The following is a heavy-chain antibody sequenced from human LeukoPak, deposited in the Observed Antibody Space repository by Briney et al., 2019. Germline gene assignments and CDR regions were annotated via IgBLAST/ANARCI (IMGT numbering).Heavy chain of an antibody. CDR2: IYYSGST. J-gene: IGHJ4*02. CDR1: GGSISSYY. Sequence: SETLSLTCTVSGGSISSYYWSWIRQPPGKGLEWIGYIYYSGSTNYNPSLKSRVTISVDTSKNQFSLKLSSVTAADTAVYYCARSLRSAPTIGYWGQGTLVTVSS. CDR3: ARSLRSAPTIGY. D-gene: IGHD3-10*02. V-gene: IGHV4-59*08.